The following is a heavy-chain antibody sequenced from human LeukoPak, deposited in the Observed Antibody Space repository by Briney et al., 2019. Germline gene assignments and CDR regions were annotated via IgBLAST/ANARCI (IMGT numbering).Heavy chain of an antibody. D-gene: IGHD3-16*02. CDR1: GFTFNTYT. Sequence: PGGSLRLSCAASGFTFNTYTMNWVRQAPGKGLEWVSSISSGSGSMFYIDSVRGRFTISRDNARNSLYLQMNSLRAEDTAVYYCAKGGSYRSQPYFDYWGQGTPVTVSS. CDR2: ISSGSGSM. CDR3: AKGGSYRSQPYFDY. V-gene: IGHV3-21*04. J-gene: IGHJ4*02.